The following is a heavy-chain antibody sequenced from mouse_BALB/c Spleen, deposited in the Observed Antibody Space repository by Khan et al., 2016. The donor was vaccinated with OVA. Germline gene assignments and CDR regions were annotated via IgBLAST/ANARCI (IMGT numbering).Heavy chain of an antibody. CDR1: GYTFTDYY. D-gene: IGHD1-1*01. V-gene: IGHV1-84*02. J-gene: IGHJ2*01. CDR2: IYPGNGNS. CDR3: ARGPPYYYGSNYLDY. Sequence: QVQLKESGPELVKPGASVKISCKASGYTFTDYYINWVKQKPGQGLEWIGWIYPGNGNSKYNEKFKGKATLTVDTSSSTAHMQLSSLTSEDTAVYFCARGPPYYYGSNYLDYWGQGTTLTVSS.